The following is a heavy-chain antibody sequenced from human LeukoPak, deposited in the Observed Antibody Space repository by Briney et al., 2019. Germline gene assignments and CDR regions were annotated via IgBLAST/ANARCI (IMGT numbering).Heavy chain of an antibody. V-gene: IGHV5-51*01. CDR1: GYSFTSYW. CDR2: IYPGDSDT. Sequence: GESLKISCKGSGYSFTSYWIGWVRQMPGKGLEWMGIIYPGDSDTRYSPSFQGQVTISADKSISTAYLQWSSLKAADTAMYYCARPLETPDYVDYYFDYWGQGTLVTVSS. CDR3: ARPLETPDYVDYYFDY. D-gene: IGHD4-17*01. J-gene: IGHJ4*02.